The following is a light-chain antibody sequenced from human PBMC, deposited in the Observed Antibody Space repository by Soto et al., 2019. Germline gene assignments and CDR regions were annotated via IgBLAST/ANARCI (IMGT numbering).Light chain of an antibody. CDR2: MGS. V-gene: IGKV2-28*01. J-gene: IGKJ1*01. Sequence: DIVMTQSPLYLPVTPGEPASISCISSQSLLHTNGYNSLDWYLQKPGQSPQLLICMGSDRASGVXSTXSGSGSGTDFTLNISGVEAEDVGVYYCLQALHTPPAFGQGTKVEIK. CDR3: LQALHTPPA. CDR1: QSLLHTNGYNS.